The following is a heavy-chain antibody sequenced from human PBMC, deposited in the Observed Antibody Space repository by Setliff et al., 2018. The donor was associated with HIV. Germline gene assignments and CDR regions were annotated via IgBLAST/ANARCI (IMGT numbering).Heavy chain of an antibody. CDR3: AKTQTVITVYGPFDS. J-gene: IGHJ4*02. Sequence: GGSLRLSCTTSGFTFGDYAMTWVRQAPGKGLEWVANIKYDGSEKYYVGSVKGRFTISRDNARNSLYLQMNSLRAEDTAVYYCAKTQTVITVYGPFDSWGQGTPVTVSS. D-gene: IGHD4-4*01. CDR1: GFTFGDYA. V-gene: IGHV3-7*03. CDR2: IKYDGSEK.